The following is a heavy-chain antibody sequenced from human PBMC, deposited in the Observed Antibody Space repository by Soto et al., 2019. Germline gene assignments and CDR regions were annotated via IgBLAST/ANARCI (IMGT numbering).Heavy chain of an antibody. CDR1: GYTFTSDG. V-gene: IGHV1-18*01. CDR3: ASEHIRTIAAAVDNYYYGMDV. Sequence: ASVKVSFKASGYTFTSDGISWVRQAPGQGLEWMGWISAYNGNTNYAQKLQGRVTMTTDKSTSTAYMELRSMRSDDTAVYYCASEHIRTIAAAVDNYYYGMDVWGQGTTVTVSS. CDR2: ISAYNGNT. J-gene: IGHJ6*02. D-gene: IGHD6-13*01.